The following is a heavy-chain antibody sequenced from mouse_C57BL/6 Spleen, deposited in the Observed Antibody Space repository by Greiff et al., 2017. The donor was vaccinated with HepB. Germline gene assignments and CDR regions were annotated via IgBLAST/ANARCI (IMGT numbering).Heavy chain of an antibody. Sequence: VQLQQPGAELVKPGASVKVSCKASGYTFTSYWMHWVKQRPGQGLEWIGRIHPSDSDTNYNQKFKGKATLTVDKSSSTAYMQLSSLISEDSAVYYCAIVTTVVAHWYFDVWGTGTTVTVSS. V-gene: IGHV1-74*01. D-gene: IGHD1-1*01. CDR2: IHPSDSDT. CDR1: GYTFTSYW. J-gene: IGHJ1*03. CDR3: AIVTTVVAHWYFDV.